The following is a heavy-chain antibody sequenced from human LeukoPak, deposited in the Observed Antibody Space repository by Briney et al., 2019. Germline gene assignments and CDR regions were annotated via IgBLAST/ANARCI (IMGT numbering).Heavy chain of an antibody. CDR1: GFTFSDYY. Sequence: GGSLRLSCAASGFTFSDYYMSWIRQAPGKGLEWVSYISSSGSTIYYADSVKGRFTISRDNAKNSLYLQMNSLRAEDTAVYYCARVTTVDSHWFDPWGQGTLVTVSS. CDR2: ISSSGSTI. V-gene: IGHV3-11*01. CDR3: ARVTTVDSHWFDP. J-gene: IGHJ5*02. D-gene: IGHD4-11*01.